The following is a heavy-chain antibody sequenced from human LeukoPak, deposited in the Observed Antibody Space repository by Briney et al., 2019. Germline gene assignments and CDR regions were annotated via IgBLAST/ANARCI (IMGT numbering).Heavy chain of an antibody. V-gene: IGHV3-33*01. D-gene: IGHD1-26*01. CDR3: ARDRWHSGSYSWLGP. CDR2: IWYDGSNK. J-gene: IGHJ5*02. Sequence: PGGSLRLSCAASGFTFSSYGMHWVRQAPGKGLEWVAAIWYDGSNKYYADSVKGRFTISRDNSKNTLYLQMNSLRAEDTAVYYCARDRWHSGSYSWLGPWGQGTLVTVSS. CDR1: GFTFSSYG.